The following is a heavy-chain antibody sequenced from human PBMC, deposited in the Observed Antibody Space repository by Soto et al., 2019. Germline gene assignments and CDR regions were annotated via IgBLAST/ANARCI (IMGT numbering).Heavy chain of an antibody. V-gene: IGHV4-4*07. Sequence: QVQLQESGPGLVKPSENLSLTCTVSGGSISGYYWSWIRQPAGKGLEWIGRLYNSERTNYNPSLKSRVTMSMDTSKNQFSLKLTSVTAADTAVYFCAREPLAHSYFALWGQGTLVTVS. CDR3: AREPLAHSYFAL. CDR1: GGSISGYY. J-gene: IGHJ4*02. CDR2: LYNSERT.